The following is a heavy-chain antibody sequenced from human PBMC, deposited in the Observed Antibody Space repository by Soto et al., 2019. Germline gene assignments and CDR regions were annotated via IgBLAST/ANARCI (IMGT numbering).Heavy chain of an antibody. CDR2: INHRGST. D-gene: IGHD3-9*01. V-gene: IGHV4-34*01. CDR3: ARGDILTGYTT. Sequence: QVQLQQWGAGLLKPSETLSLTCAVYGGSFSGCYWSWIRQPPGKGLEWIGEINHRGSTNYSPSLKSRVTISVDTSKNQFSLKLNSVTAADTAVYHCARGDILTGYTTWGQGTLVTVSS. CDR1: GGSFSGCY. J-gene: IGHJ5*02.